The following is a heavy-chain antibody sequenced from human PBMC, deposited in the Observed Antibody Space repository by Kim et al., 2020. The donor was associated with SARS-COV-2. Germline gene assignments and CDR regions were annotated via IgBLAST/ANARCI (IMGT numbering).Heavy chain of an antibody. CDR1: GFTFSSYA. J-gene: IGHJ6*02. V-gene: IGHV3-23*01. D-gene: IGHD1-1*01. CDR3: AKFGAPGLERRPSLYYYYYGMDV. Sequence: GGSLRLSCAASGFTFSSYAMSWVRQAPGKGLEWVSAISGSGGSTYYADSVKGRFTISRDNSKNTLYLQMNSLRAEDTAVYYCAKFGAPGLERRPSLYYYYYGMDVWGQGTTVTVSS. CDR2: ISGSGGST.